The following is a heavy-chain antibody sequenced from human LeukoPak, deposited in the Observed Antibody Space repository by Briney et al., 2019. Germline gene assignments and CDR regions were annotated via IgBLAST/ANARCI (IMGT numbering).Heavy chain of an antibody. J-gene: IGHJ4*02. V-gene: IGHV3-74*01. Sequence: PGGSLRLSCAASGFTFSSYWMHWVRQAPGKGLVWVSRINSDGSSTTYADSVKGRFTISRDNAKNSLYLQMNSLRGEDTAVYYCARLGSIAAAGTPDYWGQGTLVTVSS. CDR2: INSDGSST. D-gene: IGHD6-13*01. CDR3: ARLGSIAAAGTPDY. CDR1: GFTFSSYW.